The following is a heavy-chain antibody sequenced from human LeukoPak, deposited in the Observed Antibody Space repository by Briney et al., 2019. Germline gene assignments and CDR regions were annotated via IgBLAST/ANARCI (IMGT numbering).Heavy chain of an antibody. CDR1: GFTFSNYW. CDR3: ARESIIVSAAITTEYFQH. J-gene: IGHJ1*01. V-gene: IGHV3-7*01. CDR2: IKPDGSEK. Sequence: PGGSLRLSCVASGFTFSNYWMSWVRQAPGKGLEWVANIKPDGSEKYYIDSVKGRFTISRDNAKNSLYLQMNSLRAEDTAVYYCARESIIVSAAITTEYFQHWGQGTLVTVSS. D-gene: IGHD2-2*01.